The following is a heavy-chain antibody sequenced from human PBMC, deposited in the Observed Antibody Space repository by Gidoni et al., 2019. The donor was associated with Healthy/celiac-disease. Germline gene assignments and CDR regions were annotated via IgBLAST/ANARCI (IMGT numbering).Heavy chain of an antibody. CDR1: GYTLTAFS. J-gene: IGHJ2*01. CDR3: ATDVALGYCSGGSCSSYWYFDL. CDR2: FDPEDCET. V-gene: IGHV1-24*01. Sequence: QVQLVQSGAEVKKHGASVKGSCTVSGYTLTAFSMHWVRKAPGKGLEWMGGFDPEDCETIYAQKFQGRVTMTEDTSTDTAYMELSSLRSEDTAVYYCATDVALGYCSGGSCSSYWYFDLWGRGTLVTVSS. D-gene: IGHD2-15*01.